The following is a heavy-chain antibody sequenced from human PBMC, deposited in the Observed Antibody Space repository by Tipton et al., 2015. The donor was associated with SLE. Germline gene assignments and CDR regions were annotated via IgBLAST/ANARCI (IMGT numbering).Heavy chain of an antibody. Sequence: LRLSCTVSGGSITTSAYNWGWIRQPPGKGLEWIGRIYYRGTTYTNPSLKSRITMSVDTSRNQFSLHLISVTAADTAVYYCARHDSVEGATSTYQVHDAFDIWGQGTMVAVSS. V-gene: IGHV4-39*01. CDR3: ARHDSVEGATSTYQVHDAFDI. CDR1: GGSITTSAYN. J-gene: IGHJ3*02. CDR2: IYYRGTT. D-gene: IGHD1-26*01.